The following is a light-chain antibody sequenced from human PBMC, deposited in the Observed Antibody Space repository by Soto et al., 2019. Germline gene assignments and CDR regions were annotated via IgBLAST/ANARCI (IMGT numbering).Light chain of an antibody. J-gene: IGKJ1*01. Sequence: EIVLTQSPATLSLSPGERATLSCRASQSVSSYLAWYQQKPVQAPRLLIYDASNRATGIPARFSGSRSGTDFTLTISDLEPADFGLYYCQQRLNWPPGFGQGTKVDIK. CDR3: QQRLNWPPG. V-gene: IGKV3-11*01. CDR2: DAS. CDR1: QSVSSY.